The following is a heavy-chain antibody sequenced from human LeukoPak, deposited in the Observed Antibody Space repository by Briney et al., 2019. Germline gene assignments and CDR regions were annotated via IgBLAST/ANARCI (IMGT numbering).Heavy chain of an antibody. D-gene: IGHD1-1*01. V-gene: IGHV1-46*01. Sequence: GASVKVSCKASGGTFSSYAISWVRQAPGQGLEWMGIIDPSGGTTTFQGRVTMTRDMSAGTVYMELRSLRSEDTAVYYCARERYKSALDYWGQGTLVTVSS. CDR1: GGTFSSYA. CDR2: IDPSGGTT. CDR3: ARERYKSALDY. J-gene: IGHJ4*02.